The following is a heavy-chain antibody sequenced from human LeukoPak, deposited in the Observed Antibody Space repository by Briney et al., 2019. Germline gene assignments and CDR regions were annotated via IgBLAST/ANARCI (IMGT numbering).Heavy chain of an antibody. Sequence: GGSLRLSCAASGYTFRNYAMSWLRQAPWEGLEWVSAIGGDATYYAYYADSVKGRFTISRDNSKNMLYLQLNSLRAEDTAVYYCAKEAIGYSFSESWGQGTLVTVSS. CDR1: GYTFRNYA. V-gene: IGHV3-23*01. D-gene: IGHD1-26*01. J-gene: IGHJ4*02. CDR3: AKEAIGYSFSES. CDR2: IGGDATYYA.